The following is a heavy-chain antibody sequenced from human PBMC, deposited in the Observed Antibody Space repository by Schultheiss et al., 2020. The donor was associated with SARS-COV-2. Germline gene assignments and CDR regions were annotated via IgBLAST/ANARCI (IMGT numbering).Heavy chain of an antibody. Sequence: SETLSLTCTVSGGSISSYYWSWIRKPPGKGLEWIGYIYYSGSTNYNPSLKSRVTISVDTSKNQFSLKLSSVTAADTAVYYCARGLGGYVWGSYGDYWGQGTLVTVSS. D-gene: IGHD3-16*01. V-gene: IGHV4-59*08. CDR3: ARGLGGYVWGSYGDY. J-gene: IGHJ4*02. CDR2: IYYSGST. CDR1: GGSISSYY.